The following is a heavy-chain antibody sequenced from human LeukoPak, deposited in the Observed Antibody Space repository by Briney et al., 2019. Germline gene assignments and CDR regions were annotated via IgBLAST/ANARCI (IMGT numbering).Heavy chain of an antibody. CDR1: GGSISSGSYF. V-gene: IGHV4-61*02. D-gene: IGHD3-3*01. J-gene: IGHJ4*02. CDR3: ASFRPSGYLTDY. CDR2: IHTNGIT. Sequence: SQTLSLTCTVSGGSISSGSYFWSWIRQPAGKGMEWIGRIHTNGITSYNPSLKSRVTISIDTSKNQFSLKVSSVTAADTAVYYCASFRPSGYLTDYWGQGTLVTVSS.